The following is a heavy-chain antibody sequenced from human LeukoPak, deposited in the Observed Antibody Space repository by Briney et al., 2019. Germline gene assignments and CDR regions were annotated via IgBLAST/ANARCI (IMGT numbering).Heavy chain of an antibody. D-gene: IGHD3-10*01. CDR1: GFTFSSYE. V-gene: IGHV3-23*01. CDR2: ISVSGDII. J-gene: IGHJ5*02. Sequence: PGGSLRLSCAASGFTFSSYEMNWVRQAPGKGLEWVSAISVSGDIIHYSDSVKGRFTISRDNSKNTLYLQMNSLRAEDTAVYYCAKFGGSGLNNWFDPWGQGTLVTVSS. CDR3: AKFGGSGLNNWFDP.